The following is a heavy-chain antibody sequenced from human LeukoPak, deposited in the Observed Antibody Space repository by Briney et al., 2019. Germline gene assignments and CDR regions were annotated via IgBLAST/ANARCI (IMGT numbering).Heavy chain of an antibody. Sequence: SVKVSCKASGGTFSSYAISWVRQAPGQGLEWMGRIIPIFGTANYAQKFQGRVTITTDEPTSTAYMELSSLRSEDTAVYYCARSLRYCSGGSCYWLYYFDYWGQGTLVTVSS. CDR1: GGTFSSYA. J-gene: IGHJ4*02. D-gene: IGHD2-15*01. CDR3: ARSLRYCSGGSCYWLYYFDY. V-gene: IGHV1-69*05. CDR2: IIPIFGTA.